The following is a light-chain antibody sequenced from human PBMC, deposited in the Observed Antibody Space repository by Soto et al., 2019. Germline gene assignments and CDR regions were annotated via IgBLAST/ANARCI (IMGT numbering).Light chain of an antibody. Sequence: QSVLTQPPSVSGAPGQRVTISCTGSSSNIGAGYDVHWYQQLPGTAPKLLIYGNSNRPSGVPDRFSGSKSGTSASLAITGLQAEDEADYYSQSYDSSPHVVFGGGTKLTVL. CDR1: SSNIGAGYD. CDR2: GNS. CDR3: QSYDSSPHVV. V-gene: IGLV1-40*01. J-gene: IGLJ2*01.